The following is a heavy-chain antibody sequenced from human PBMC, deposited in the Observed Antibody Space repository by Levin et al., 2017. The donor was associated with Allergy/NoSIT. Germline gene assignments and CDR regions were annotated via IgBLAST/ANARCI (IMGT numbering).Heavy chain of an antibody. D-gene: IGHD1-1*01. Sequence: ASVKVSCKAPGYTFTSHYIHWVRQAPGQGLEWMGIIYPTSGSATYAQKFQGRVTMTRDTSTNTVYMELSSLRSEDTAVYYCAVRTTGASFDYWGQGTLVTVSS. CDR2: IYPTSGSA. CDR1: GYTFTSHY. J-gene: IGHJ4*02. CDR3: AVRTTGASFDY. V-gene: IGHV1-46*01.